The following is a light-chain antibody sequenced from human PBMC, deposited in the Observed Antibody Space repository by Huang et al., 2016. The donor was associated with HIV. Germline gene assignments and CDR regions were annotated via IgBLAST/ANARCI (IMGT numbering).Light chain of an antibody. CDR3: LQHYNYPWT. Sequence: DIQMTQSPSAMSASVGDRVTITCRASQDISNYLAWFQQKPGKGPKRLIYAASNLQTGVPSRFSGSGSGAEFTLTISSRQPEDFASYYCLQHYNYPWTFGQGTKVEIK. CDR2: AAS. V-gene: IGKV1-17*03. J-gene: IGKJ1*01. CDR1: QDISNY.